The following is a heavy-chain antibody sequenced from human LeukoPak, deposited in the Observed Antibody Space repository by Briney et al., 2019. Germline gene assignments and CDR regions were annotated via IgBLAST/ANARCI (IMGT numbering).Heavy chain of an antibody. V-gene: IGHV1-8*01. CDR2: MNPNGGNK. CDR3: ARGITYYDILTGRNSWFDP. D-gene: IGHD3-9*01. CDR1: GYTFSSYD. Sequence: GGSVRVSCAASGYTFSSYDMNWVRQAPGQGLEWVGGMNPNGGNKYYAQKVQGRVTMTRNPPIRTPYMALTSLRSEDTAVYYCARGITYYDILTGRNSWFDPWGQGTLVTVSS. J-gene: IGHJ5*02.